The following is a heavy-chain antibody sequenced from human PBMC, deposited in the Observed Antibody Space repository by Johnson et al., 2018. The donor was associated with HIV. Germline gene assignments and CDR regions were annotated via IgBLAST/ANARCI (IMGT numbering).Heavy chain of an antibody. CDR2: INWNGGST. V-gene: IGHV3-NL1*01. CDR1: GFTFSSYG. Sequence: QVQLVESGGGVVQPGWSLRLSCAASGFTFSSYGMHWVRQAPGKGLEWVSGINWNGGSTGYADSVKGRFTISRDNSKNTLYLQMNSLRAEDTAVYYCAKDGPVLRYFDWSDAFDIWGQGTMVTVSS. CDR3: AKDGPVLRYFDWSDAFDI. D-gene: IGHD3-9*01. J-gene: IGHJ3*02.